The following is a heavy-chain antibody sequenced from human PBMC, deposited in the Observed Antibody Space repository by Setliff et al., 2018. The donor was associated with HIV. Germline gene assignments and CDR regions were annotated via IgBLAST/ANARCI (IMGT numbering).Heavy chain of an antibody. CDR2: ISGSGDRT. J-gene: IGHJ5*02. CDR3: AKDYTPTFWEYNWFDT. CDR1: GFKFNNYE. D-gene: IGHD3-3*01. Sequence: GGSLRLSCAASGFKFNNYEMNWVRQAPGKGLEWVSGISGSGDRTYYADSVKGRFTVSRDNSKNTLFLQMNNLRAEDTAIYFCAKDYTPTFWEYNWFDTWGQGTLVTVSS. V-gene: IGHV3-23*01.